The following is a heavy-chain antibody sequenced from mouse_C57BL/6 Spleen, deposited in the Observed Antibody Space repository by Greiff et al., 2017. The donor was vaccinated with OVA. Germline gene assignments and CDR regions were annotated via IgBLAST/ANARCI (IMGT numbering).Heavy chain of an antibody. V-gene: IGHV5-9*01. CDR3: ARRGLLRSYYYAMDY. Sequence: EVMLVESGGGLVKPGGSLKLSCAASGFTFSSYTMSWFRQTPEKRLEWVATISGGGGNTYYPDSVKGRFTISRDNAKNTLYLQMSSLRSEDTALYYCARRGLLRSYYYAMDYWGQGTSVTVSS. CDR1: GFTFSSYT. J-gene: IGHJ4*01. CDR2: ISGGGGNT. D-gene: IGHD1-1*01.